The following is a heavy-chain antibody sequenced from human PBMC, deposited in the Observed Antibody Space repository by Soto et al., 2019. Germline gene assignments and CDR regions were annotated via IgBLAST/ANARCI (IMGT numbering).Heavy chain of an antibody. J-gene: IGHJ3*02. V-gene: IGHV4-30-4*01. CDR3: ARALDYGEPDAFDI. D-gene: IGHD4-17*01. CDR2: IYYSGST. CDR1: GGSISSGDYY. Sequence: PSETLSLTCTVSGGSISSGDYYWSWIRQPPGKGLEWIGYIYYSGSTYYNPSLKSRVTISVDTSKNQFSLKLSSVTAADTAVYYCARALDYGEPDAFDIWGQGTMVTVSS.